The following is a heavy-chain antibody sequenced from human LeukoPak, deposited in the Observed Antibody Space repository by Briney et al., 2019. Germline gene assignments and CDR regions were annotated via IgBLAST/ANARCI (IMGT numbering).Heavy chain of an antibody. CDR1: GNSIRSGNYH. CDR3: ARSPSYCSSTSCYRYYYGMDV. V-gene: IGHV4-31*03. Sequence: KTSQTLSLTCTVSGNSIRSGNYHWSWIRQHPGKGLEWIGYIYYSGSTYYNPPLKSRVTISVDTSKNQFSLKLSSVTAADTAVYYCARSPSYCSSTSCYRYYYGMDVWGQGTTVTVSS. D-gene: IGHD2-2*01. J-gene: IGHJ6*02. CDR2: IYYSGST.